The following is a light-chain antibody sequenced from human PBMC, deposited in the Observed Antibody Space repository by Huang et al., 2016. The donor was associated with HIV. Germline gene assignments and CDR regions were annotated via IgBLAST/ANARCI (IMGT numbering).Light chain of an antibody. CDR3: QQYYSTPLT. Sequence: DIVMTQSPDSLAVSLGERATINCKSSQSVLYSSNNKNYLAWYQQKPGQTPTLLIYWASTRESGVPDRFSGSGSGTDFTLTISSLQAEDVAVYYCQQYYSTPLTFGPGTKVDIK. CDR2: WAS. J-gene: IGKJ3*01. CDR1: QSVLYSSNNKNY. V-gene: IGKV4-1*01.